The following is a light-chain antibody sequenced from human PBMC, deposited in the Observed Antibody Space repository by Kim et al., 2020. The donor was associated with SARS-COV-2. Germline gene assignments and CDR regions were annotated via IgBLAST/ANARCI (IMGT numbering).Light chain of an antibody. V-gene: IGLV3-21*04. CDR2: HDT. J-gene: IGLJ2*01. CDR1: NTGSKR. CDR3: QVWDNGSDHIV. Sequence: PGETERMTCGGPNTGSKRVHGYRQMPGKAPVRVIYHDTDRPTGIPERLSGSKSGDTATLTISMVVAGDEADYYCQVWDNGSDHIVFGGGTQLTVL.